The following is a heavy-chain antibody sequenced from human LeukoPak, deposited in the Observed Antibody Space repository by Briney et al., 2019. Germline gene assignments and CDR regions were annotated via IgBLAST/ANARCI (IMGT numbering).Heavy chain of an antibody. D-gene: IGHD3-22*01. CDR1: GFAFSSYG. V-gene: IGHV3-30*18. CDR3: AKVNYYDSSGYLDY. CDR2: ISTDGSNK. Sequence: GGSLRLSCAASGFAFSSYGMHWVRQAPGKGLEWVAVISTDGSNKYYAESVKGRFTISRDNSKSTLYLQMNSLRTEDTALYYCAKVNYYDSSGYLDYWGQGTLVTASS. J-gene: IGHJ4*02.